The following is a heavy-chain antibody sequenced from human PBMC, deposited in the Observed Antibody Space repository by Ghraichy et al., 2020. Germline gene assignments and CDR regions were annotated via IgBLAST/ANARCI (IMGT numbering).Heavy chain of an antibody. CDR2: ISGSGSNT. J-gene: IGHJ3*01. Sequence: GGLILSCAASGFSFSSSAMSWVRQAPGKGLEWVSAISGSGSNTYYLPSVKGRFSISRDNFKNILYLQVNSLGAEDTAVYYCAREYGPRGAGSMSIFAFDVWGRGTVLTVSS. D-gene: IGHD1-26*01. CDR1: GFSFSSSA. V-gene: IGHV3-23*01. CDR3: AREYGPRGAGSMSIFAFDV.